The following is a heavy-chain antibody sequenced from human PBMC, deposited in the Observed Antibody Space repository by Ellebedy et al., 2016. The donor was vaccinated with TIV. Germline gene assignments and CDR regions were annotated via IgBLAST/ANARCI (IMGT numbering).Heavy chain of an antibody. D-gene: IGHD3/OR15-3a*01. CDR2: VSASGRTT. CDR3: AKGGMISQGGLWDS. J-gene: IGHJ4*02. Sequence: PGGSLRLSCAASGFSFSSYAMSRVRQAPGKGLQWVSGVSASGRTTYYADSVRGRFTISRDNSKNTLDLQMDSLRVEDTAVYYCAKGGMISQGGLWDSWGQGTLITVSS. V-gene: IGHV3-23*01. CDR1: GFSFSSYA.